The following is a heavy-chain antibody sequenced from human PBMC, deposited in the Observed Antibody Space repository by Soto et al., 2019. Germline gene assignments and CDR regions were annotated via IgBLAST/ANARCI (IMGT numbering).Heavy chain of an antibody. Sequence: GGSLRLSCEASGFTFNDYSMDWVRQAPEKGLELVSSISSSGTYIYYADSVKGRFAISRDNANNVMYLQMDTLRAEDTAVYYCVRAGHVFDVHYYGMDLWGQGTTVTVSS. J-gene: IGHJ6*02. CDR3: VRAGHVFDVHYYGMDL. CDR1: GFTFNDYS. D-gene: IGHD2-21*01. CDR2: ISSSGTYI. V-gene: IGHV3-21*01.